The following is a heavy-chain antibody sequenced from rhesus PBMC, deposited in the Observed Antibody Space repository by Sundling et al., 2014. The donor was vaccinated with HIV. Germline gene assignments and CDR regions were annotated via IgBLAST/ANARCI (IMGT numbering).Heavy chain of an antibody. Sequence: EVQLVESGGGVVQPGGSLRLSCAASGFTFDDYAMHWVRQAPGKGLEWVSGISWSGDSTGYADSVKGRFTISRDNAKNSLYLQMNRLRAEDTALYYCARGPQSIRITIFGPGLDSWGQGVVVTVSS. CDR3: ARGPQSIRITIFGPGLDS. D-gene: IGHD3-3*01. V-gene: IGHV3-201*01. CDR1: GFTFDDYA. CDR2: ISWSGDST. J-gene: IGHJ6*01.